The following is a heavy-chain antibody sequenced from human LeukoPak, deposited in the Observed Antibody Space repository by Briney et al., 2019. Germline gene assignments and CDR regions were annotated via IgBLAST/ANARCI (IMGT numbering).Heavy chain of an antibody. CDR1: GGSFNNYY. CDR2: ISHSGST. Sequence: KPSETLSLTCAVYGGSFNNYYWTWIRQPPGKGLEWIGEISHSGSTNYNPSLKSRVTISVDTSKKQFSLKVNSVTAADTAVYYCERLDDYWGQGTLVTVSS. V-gene: IGHV4-34*01. J-gene: IGHJ4*02. CDR3: ERLDDY.